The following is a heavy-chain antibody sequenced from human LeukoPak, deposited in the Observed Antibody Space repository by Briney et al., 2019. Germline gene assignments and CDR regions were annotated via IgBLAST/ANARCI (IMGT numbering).Heavy chain of an antibody. V-gene: IGHV4-59*01. CDR2: IYSNGNA. J-gene: IGHJ4*02. CDR1: DGSITNYY. D-gene: IGHD5-18*01. Sequence: SETLSLTCTVSDGSITNYYWSWIRQPPGKGLEWVAYIYSNGNADYNPSLESRVTMSIDTSKNQFSLKLTSVTAADTAVYFCARAAGNSHYFDFWGRGTLVTVSS. CDR3: ARAAGNSHYFDF.